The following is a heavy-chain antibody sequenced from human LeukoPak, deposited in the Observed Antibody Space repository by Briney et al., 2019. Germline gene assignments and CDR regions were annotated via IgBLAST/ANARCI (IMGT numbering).Heavy chain of an antibody. J-gene: IGHJ4*02. CDR3: ARGGLTIAEATTSWYLDY. V-gene: IGHV3-33*01. CDR1: GFTFSTYG. D-gene: IGHD1-26*01. CDR2: IWYDGSNE. Sequence: TGGSLGLSCAASGFTFSTYGMHWVRQAQGKGLEWVALIWYDGSNENYADSVKGRFTISRDNSRNTLYLQMNSLRGEDTAVYYCARGGLTIAEATTSWYLDYWGQGTLVTVSS.